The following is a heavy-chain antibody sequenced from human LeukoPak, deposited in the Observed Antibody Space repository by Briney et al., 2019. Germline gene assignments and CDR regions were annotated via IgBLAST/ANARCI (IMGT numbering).Heavy chain of an antibody. Sequence: GGSLRLSCAASGFTFSSYGMHWVRQAPGKGLEWVAFIRYDGSNKYYADSVKGRFTISRDNSKNTLYLQMNSQRAEDTAVYYCAKGSSPPWYFDLWGRGTLVTVSS. J-gene: IGHJ2*01. CDR3: AKGSSPPWYFDL. CDR1: GFTFSSYG. CDR2: IRYDGSNK. V-gene: IGHV3-30*02. D-gene: IGHD1-26*01.